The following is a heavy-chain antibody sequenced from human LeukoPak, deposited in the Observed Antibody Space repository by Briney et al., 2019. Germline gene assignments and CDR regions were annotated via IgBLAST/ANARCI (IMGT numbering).Heavy chain of an antibody. D-gene: IGHD3-3*01. CDR3: ARGRFLDAFDI. CDR1: GGSFNSYY. V-gene: IGHV4-34*01. Sequence: SETLSLTCAVYGGSFNSYYWSWIRQPPGKGLEWIGEINRGGYSNHNPSLKSRVTLSVDTSRNQLSLKLTSVTAADTAVYYCARGRFLDAFDIWGQGTMVTVSS. J-gene: IGHJ3*02. CDR2: INRGGYS.